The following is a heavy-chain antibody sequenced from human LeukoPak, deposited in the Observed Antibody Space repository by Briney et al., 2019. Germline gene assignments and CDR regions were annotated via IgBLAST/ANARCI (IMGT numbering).Heavy chain of an antibody. CDR1: GYTFTGYY. CDR2: INPNSGGT. Sequence: ASVKVSCKASGYTFTGYYIYWVRQAPGQGLEWMGWINPNSGGTNYAQKFQGRVTMTRDTSISTAYMELSRLRSDDTAVYYCARSQGGDPHHYWGQGTLVTVSS. V-gene: IGHV1-2*02. D-gene: IGHD4-17*01. CDR3: ARSQGGDPHHY. J-gene: IGHJ4*02.